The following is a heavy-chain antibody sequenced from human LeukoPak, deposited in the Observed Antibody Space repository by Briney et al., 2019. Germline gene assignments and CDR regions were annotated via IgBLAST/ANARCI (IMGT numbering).Heavy chain of an antibody. CDR1: GFTFSHYG. CDR3: ARDAQRGFDYSNSLQY. D-gene: IGHD4-11*01. CDR2: IWSDGSNK. V-gene: IGHV3-33*01. J-gene: IGHJ4*02. Sequence: GGSLRLSCAASGFTFSHYGMHWVRQAPGKGLEWVAVIWSDGSNKFYADSVRGRFTISRDDVRKTVYLQMDSLTAEDTAVYYCARDAQRGFDYSNSLQYWGQGTLATVSS.